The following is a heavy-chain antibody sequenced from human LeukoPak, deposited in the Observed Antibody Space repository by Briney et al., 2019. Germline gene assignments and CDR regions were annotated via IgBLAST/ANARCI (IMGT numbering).Heavy chain of an antibody. CDR2: IYHSGST. J-gene: IGHJ3*02. CDR1: GGSISSGGYY. CDR3: ARDSSRLEAFDI. D-gene: IGHD2-2*01. Sequence: SQTLSLTCTVSGGSISSGGYYWRWIRQPPGKGLEWIGYIYHSGSTYYNPSLKSRVTISVDRSKNQFSLKLSSVTAADTAVYYCARDSSRLEAFDIWGQGTMVTVSS. V-gene: IGHV4-30-2*01.